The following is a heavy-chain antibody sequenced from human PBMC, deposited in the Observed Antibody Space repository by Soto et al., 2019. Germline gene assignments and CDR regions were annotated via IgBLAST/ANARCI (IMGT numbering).Heavy chain of an antibody. D-gene: IGHD3-10*01. J-gene: IGHJ6*03. V-gene: IGHV4-31*03. Sequence: SETLSLTCTVSGGSISSGGYYWSWIRQHPGKGLEWIGYIYYSGSTYYNPSLKSRVTISVDTSKNQFSLKLSSVTAADTAVYYCAREVRGVIISYHYYYMDVWGKGTTVTVSS. CDR3: AREVRGVIISYHYYYMDV. CDR2: IYYSGST. CDR1: GGSISSGGYY.